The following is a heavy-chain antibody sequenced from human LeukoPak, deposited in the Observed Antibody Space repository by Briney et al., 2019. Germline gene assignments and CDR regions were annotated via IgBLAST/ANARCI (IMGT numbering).Heavy chain of an antibody. CDR2: ISGIVGST. D-gene: IGHD6-13*01. V-gene: IGHV3-23*01. J-gene: IGHJ4*02. CDR1: GFTFSSYA. CDR3: AKDTGYSSSWDPAFVFDY. Sequence: GGSLRLSCAASGFTFSSYAMSWVRQAPGKGLEWVSAISGIVGSTYYADSVKGRFTISRDNAKNSLYLQMTSLRAEDTALYYCAKDTGYSSSWDPAFVFDYWGQGTLVTVSS.